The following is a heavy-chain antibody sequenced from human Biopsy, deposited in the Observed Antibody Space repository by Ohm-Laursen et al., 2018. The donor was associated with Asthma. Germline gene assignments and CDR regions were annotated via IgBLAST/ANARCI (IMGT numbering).Heavy chain of an antibody. V-gene: IGHV3-7*01. D-gene: IGHD3-3*02. CDR3: ARTFHFWSPYHAEHYQL. J-gene: IGHJ1*01. Sequence: SLRLSCAASGFTFGDYWMSWVRQVPGKGLEWVANIKHDGSEKNHVDSLKGRFTNSRDNAKNSLYLQMNSLRAEDTAVYYCARTFHFWSPYHAEHYQLWGQGTLVTVSS. CDR2: IKHDGSEK. CDR1: GFTFGDYW.